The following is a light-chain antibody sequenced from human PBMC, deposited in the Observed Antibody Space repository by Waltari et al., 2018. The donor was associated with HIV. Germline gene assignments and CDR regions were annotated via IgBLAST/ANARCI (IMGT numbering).Light chain of an antibody. CDR3: QSADSSGTYVV. CDR1: ALPKQY. J-gene: IGLJ2*01. V-gene: IGLV3-25*03. CDR2: KDS. Sequence: SYELTQPPSVSVSPGQTARITCSGDALPKQYAYWYQQKPGQAPVLVIYKDSERPSGIPGRFSGSSSGTTVTLTISGVQAEDEADYYCQSADSSGTYVVFGGGTKLTVL.